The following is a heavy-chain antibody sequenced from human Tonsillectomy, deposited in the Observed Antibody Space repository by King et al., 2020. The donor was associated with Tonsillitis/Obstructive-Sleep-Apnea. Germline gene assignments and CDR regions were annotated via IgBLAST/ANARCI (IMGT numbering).Heavy chain of an antibody. J-gene: IGHJ2*01. Sequence: VQLVESGGGLVKPGGSLRLSCAASGFTFSDYYMSWIRQAPGKGLEWVSYISSSSSYTNYADSVKGRFTISRDNAKNSLYLQMNSLRAEDTAVYYCARDRGIGDYDPSAYFDLWGRGTLVTVSS. CDR3: ARDRGIGDYDPSAYFDL. CDR1: GFTFSDYY. D-gene: IGHD4-17*01. CDR2: ISSSSSYT. V-gene: IGHV3-11*05.